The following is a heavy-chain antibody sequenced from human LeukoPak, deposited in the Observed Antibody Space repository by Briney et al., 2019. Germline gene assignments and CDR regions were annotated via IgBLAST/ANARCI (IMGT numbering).Heavy chain of an antibody. CDR2: IKQDESEK. CDR3: ARDYFWYGYSKTHFDS. Sequence: GGSLRLSCATSGFTFSTYWMSWVRQAPGKGLEWVANIKQDESEKYYVDSVKGRFTISRDNAKNSLYLHMSSLRAEDTAIYYCARDYFWYGYSKTHFDSWGQGTLVTVSS. V-gene: IGHV3-7*01. CDR1: GFTFSTYW. D-gene: IGHD3-3*01. J-gene: IGHJ4*02.